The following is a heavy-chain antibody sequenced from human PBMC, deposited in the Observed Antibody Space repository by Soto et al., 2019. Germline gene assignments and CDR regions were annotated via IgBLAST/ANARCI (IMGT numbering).Heavy chain of an antibody. CDR2: INHSGST. J-gene: IGHJ6*03. Sequence: ASETLSLTCAVYGGSFSGYYWSWIRQPPGKGLEWIGEINHSGSTNYNPSLKSRVTISVDTSKNQFSLKLSSVTAADTAVYYCAWSAFYYYYMDVWGKGTTVTVSS. D-gene: IGHD2-15*01. CDR1: GGSFSGYY. CDR3: AWSAFYYYYMDV. V-gene: IGHV4-34*01.